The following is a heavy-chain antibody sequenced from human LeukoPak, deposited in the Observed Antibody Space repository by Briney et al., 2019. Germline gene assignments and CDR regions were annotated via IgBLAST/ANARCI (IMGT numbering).Heavy chain of an antibody. J-gene: IGHJ4*02. CDR3: ARVRPPSTGTTEYFDY. Sequence: ASVKVSCKASGYTFTGYYMHWVRQAPGQGLEWMGRINPNSGGTNYAQKFQGRVTMTRDTSISTAYMELSRLRSDDTAVYYCARVRPPSTGTTEYFDYWGQGTLVTVSS. CDR1: GYTFTGYY. CDR2: INPNSGGT. D-gene: IGHD1-1*01. V-gene: IGHV1-2*06.